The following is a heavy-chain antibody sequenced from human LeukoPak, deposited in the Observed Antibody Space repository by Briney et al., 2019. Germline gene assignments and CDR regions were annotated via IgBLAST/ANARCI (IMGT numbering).Heavy chain of an antibody. CDR1: GFTFSSYE. D-gene: IGHD3-9*01. CDR2: ISSRGTTT. J-gene: IGHJ4*02. Sequence: GGSLRLSCAASGFTFSSYEMNWVRQAPGKGLEWVSYISSRGTTTYYADSVKGRFTISRDDAKNSLYLHMNSLRVEDTAVYYCARSEHSRYVRRYHFDYWGQGTLVTVSS. V-gene: IGHV3-48*03. CDR3: ARSEHSRYVRRYHFDY.